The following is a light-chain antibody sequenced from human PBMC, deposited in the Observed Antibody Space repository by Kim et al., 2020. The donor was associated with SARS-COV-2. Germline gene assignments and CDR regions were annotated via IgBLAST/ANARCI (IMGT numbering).Light chain of an antibody. CDR1: RGGGSSS. V-gene: IGKV3-20*01. CDR2: GRS. CDR3: HQYDLPPWT. J-gene: IGKJ1*01. Sequence: CAGEGAARAGRAGRGGGSSSVAGERRERGQAARLLVGGRSEGAAGIRGRFSGSGCETDFTLSISRLEPEDFAVFYCHQYDLPPWTFGQGTKVDIK.